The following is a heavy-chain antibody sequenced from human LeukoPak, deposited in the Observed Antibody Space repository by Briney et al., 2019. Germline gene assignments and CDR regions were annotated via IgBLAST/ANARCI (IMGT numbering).Heavy chain of an antibody. V-gene: IGHV3-21*01. CDR1: GFTFISYS. Sequence: GGSLRLSCAASGFTFISYSMNCVRQAPGKGLEWVSSISSSSSYIYYADSVKGRFTISRDNAKNSLYLQMNSLRAADKAVYYCARDGEAHAFDIWGQGTMVTVSS. CDR3: ARDGEAHAFDI. CDR2: ISSSSSYI. D-gene: IGHD6-6*01. J-gene: IGHJ3*02.